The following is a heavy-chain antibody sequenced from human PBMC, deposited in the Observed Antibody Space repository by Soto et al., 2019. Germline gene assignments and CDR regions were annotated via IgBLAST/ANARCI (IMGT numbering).Heavy chain of an antibody. D-gene: IGHD3-3*01. V-gene: IGHV1-69*01. J-gene: IGHJ6*02. CDR2: IIPIFGTA. CDR3: AXDKFGVVPTYYGMDV. Sequence: SVKVSCKASGGTFSRYAISWVRQAPGQGLEWMGGIIPIFGTANYAQKFQGRVTITADESTSTAYMELSSLRSEDTAVYYCAXDKFGVVPTYYGMDVWGQGTTVTVSS. CDR1: GGTFSRYA.